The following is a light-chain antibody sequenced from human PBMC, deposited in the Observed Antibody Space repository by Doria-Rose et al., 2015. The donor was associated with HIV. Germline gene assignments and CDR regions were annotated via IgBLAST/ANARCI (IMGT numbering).Light chain of an antibody. Sequence: DIQVTQSPESPGMSLGEGATLNCKSNQSLLYNSKNYLAWYQQKPGQPPKLLIYWASTRQSGVPARSSGSGSGTDFTLTISSLEAEDVAVYYCQQYYDTPSFGPGTTVDIK. CDR2: WAS. J-gene: IGKJ3*01. CDR1: QSLLYNSKNY. CDR3: QQYYDTPS. V-gene: IGKV4-1*01.